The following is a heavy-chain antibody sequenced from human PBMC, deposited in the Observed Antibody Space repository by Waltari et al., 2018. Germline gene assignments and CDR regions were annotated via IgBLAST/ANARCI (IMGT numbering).Heavy chain of an antibody. J-gene: IGHJ6*03. V-gene: IGHV4-34*01. CDR2: INHSGST. CDR1: GGSFSGYY. CDR3: ARGGIVVVPAAISSLSHMDV. Sequence: QVQLQQWGAGLLKPSETLSLTCAVYGGSFSGYYWSWIRQPPGKGLEWIGEINHSGSTNYNPSLKSRVPLSVDTSKNQFSLKLSSVTAADTAVYYCARGGIVVVPAAISSLSHMDVWGKGTTVTISS. D-gene: IGHD2-2*01.